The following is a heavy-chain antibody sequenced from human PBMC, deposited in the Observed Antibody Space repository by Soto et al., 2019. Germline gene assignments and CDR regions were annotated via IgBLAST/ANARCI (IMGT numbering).Heavy chain of an antibody. CDR1: GYTFTHFY. J-gene: IGHJ4*02. CDR2: ISPHNFNT. V-gene: IGHV1-18*03. CDR3: ARDEGRYHILTVYYKAHHFDD. Sequence: QVQLVQSGAEVKKPGDSVKVSCSASGYTFTHFYITWVRQAPGPGLEWLGAISPHNFNTNFAQTFQGRVTLTTDTSTSTAYMEFRSLRSDDMAVYYCARDEGRYHILTVYYKAHHFDDWVQGVPVTVSS. D-gene: IGHD3-9*01.